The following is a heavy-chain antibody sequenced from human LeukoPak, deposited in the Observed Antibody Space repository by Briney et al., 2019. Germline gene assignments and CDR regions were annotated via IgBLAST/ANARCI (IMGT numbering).Heavy chain of an antibody. CDR2: ISSNGDTT. V-gene: IGHV3-64*01. J-gene: IGHJ3*02. CDR1: GFIFSSYT. Sequence: GGSLRLSCSASGFIFSSYTMQWVRHAPGKGLEYVSAISSNGDTTYYATYVKGRFTIFRDNSKDTLYLQVGSLRAEDTAVYYCARSVPAAMSAFDIWGQGTMVTVSS. D-gene: IGHD2-2*01. CDR3: ARSVPAAMSAFDI.